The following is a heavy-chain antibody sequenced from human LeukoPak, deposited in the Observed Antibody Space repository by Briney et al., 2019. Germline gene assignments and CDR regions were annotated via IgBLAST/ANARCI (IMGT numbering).Heavy chain of an antibody. CDR1: GFTFANYV. V-gene: IGHV3-23*01. Sequence: GGSLRLSCAASGFTFANYVMGWVRQAPGKGLEWVSVISGSGGITYYADSVKGRFTISRDNAKDSLYLQMDSLRAEDTAVYYCAKRVYGSSAYYGYFDSWGQGTLVTVSS. CDR2: ISGSGGIT. J-gene: IGHJ4*02. CDR3: AKRVYGSSAYYGYFDS. D-gene: IGHD3-22*01.